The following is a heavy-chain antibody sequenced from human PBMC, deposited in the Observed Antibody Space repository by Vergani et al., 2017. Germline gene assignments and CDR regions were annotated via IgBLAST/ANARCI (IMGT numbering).Heavy chain of an antibody. CDR3: ARHGSYYGSGSYYIFDF. CDR2: IYYSGST. J-gene: IGHJ4*02. D-gene: IGHD3-10*01. CDR1: GGSISNFGYY. V-gene: IGHV4-39*01. Sequence: QLQLQESGPGLVKPSETLSLTCTVSGGSISNFGYYWGWIRQPPGKGLEWIGSIYYSGSTYYNPSLKSRVTISVDTSKNQFSLKLSSVTAADTAVYYCARHGSYYGSGSYYIFDFGGQGTLVTVSA.